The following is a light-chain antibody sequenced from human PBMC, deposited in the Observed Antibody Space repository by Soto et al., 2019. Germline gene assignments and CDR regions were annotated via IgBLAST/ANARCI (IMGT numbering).Light chain of an antibody. CDR2: LNSDGSH. CDR1: SGHSSYA. Sequence: QSVLTQSPSASASLGASVKLTCTLSSGHSSYAIAWHQQQPEKGPRYLMKLNSDGSHSKGDGIPDRFSGSSSGAERYLTISSLQSEDEADYYCQTWGSYVVFGGGTKLTLL. V-gene: IGLV4-69*01. J-gene: IGLJ2*01. CDR3: QTWGSYVV.